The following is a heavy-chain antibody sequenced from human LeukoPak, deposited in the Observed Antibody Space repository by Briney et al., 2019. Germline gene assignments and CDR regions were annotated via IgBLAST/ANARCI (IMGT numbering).Heavy chain of an antibody. Sequence: SETLSLTCTVSGGSISSYYWSWIRQPPGKGVEWIGYIYYSGSTNYNPSLKSRVTISVDTSKNQFSLKLSSVTAADTAVYYCARASLWFGELSWFDPWGQGTLVTVSS. V-gene: IGHV4-59*01. D-gene: IGHD3-10*01. J-gene: IGHJ5*02. CDR2: IYYSGST. CDR3: ARASLWFGELSWFDP. CDR1: GGSISSYY.